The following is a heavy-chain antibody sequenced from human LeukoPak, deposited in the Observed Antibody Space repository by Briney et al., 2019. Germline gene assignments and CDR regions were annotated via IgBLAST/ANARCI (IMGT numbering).Heavy chain of an antibody. CDR3: ARDSIPGYDSSGYMVAFDL. D-gene: IGHD3-22*01. V-gene: IGHV3-7*05. J-gene: IGHJ3*01. CDR1: GFTFNNYW. CDR2: IKQDGSVK. Sequence: GGSLRLSCAASGFTFNNYWMTWVRQAPGKGLEWLANIKQDGSVKYYVDSVKGRFIISRDTAKNSLYLQMNSLRAEDTAVYYCARDSIPGYDSSGYMVAFDLWGQGTMVTVSS.